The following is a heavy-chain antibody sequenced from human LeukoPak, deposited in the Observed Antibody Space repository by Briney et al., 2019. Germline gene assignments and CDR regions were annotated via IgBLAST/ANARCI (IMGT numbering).Heavy chain of an antibody. CDR1: GYTVTGYY. V-gene: IGHV1-2*02. CDR3: ARGEIDYGGY. Sequence: ASVNVSCKASGYTVTGYYIHWVRQAPGQGLQWMGWINPNSGGTNYAQKFQGRVTMTRDTSISTAYMELSRLRSDDTAVYYCARGEIDYGGYWGQGTLVTVSS. D-gene: IGHD4/OR15-4a*01. J-gene: IGHJ4*02. CDR2: INPNSGGT.